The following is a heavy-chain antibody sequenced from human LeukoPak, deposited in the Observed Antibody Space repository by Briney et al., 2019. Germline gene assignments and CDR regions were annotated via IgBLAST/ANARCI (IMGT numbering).Heavy chain of an antibody. CDR3: ARTYYYDTSGYNYPFDY. CDR2: INSDGSST. V-gene: IGHV3-74*01. J-gene: IGHJ4*02. CDR1: GCTFSSYW. D-gene: IGHD3-22*01. Sequence: GGSLRLSCAASGCTFSSYWMHWVRQAPGKGLVWVSRINSDGSSTNYADSVKRRFTISRDNAKNTLYLQMNSLRAEDTAVYYCARTYYYDTSGYNYPFDYWGQGTLVTVSS.